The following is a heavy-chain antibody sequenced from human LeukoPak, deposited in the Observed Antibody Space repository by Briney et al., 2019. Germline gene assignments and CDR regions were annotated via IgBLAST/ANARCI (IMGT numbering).Heavy chain of an antibody. CDR3: AREVFDGYNWFDP. V-gene: IGHV3-48*03. D-gene: IGHD3-9*01. J-gene: IGHJ5*02. CDR1: GFTFSSYD. Sequence: GGSLRLSCAASGFTFSSYDMNWVRQAPGKGLEWVSYISSSGSTIFYADSVKGRFTISRDNAKNSLYLQMNSLRAEDTAVYYCAREVFDGYNWFDPWGQGTLVTVSS. CDR2: ISSSGSTI.